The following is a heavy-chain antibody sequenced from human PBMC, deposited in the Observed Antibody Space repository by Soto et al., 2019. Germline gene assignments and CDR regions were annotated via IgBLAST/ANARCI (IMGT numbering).Heavy chain of an antibody. CDR3: ARFVYDSDYYYGMDV. D-gene: IGHD5-12*01. J-gene: IGHJ6*02. CDR1: GFSLSSYQ. V-gene: IGHV3-48*03. CDR2: ISSSDSTI. Sequence: PGGSLRLSCAASGFSLSSYQMNWVRQAPGKGLEWILYISSSDSTIFYADSVKGRFTVSRENANNSLYLQMNSLRADDTAVYYCARFVYDSDYYYGMDVWGQGTTVTASS.